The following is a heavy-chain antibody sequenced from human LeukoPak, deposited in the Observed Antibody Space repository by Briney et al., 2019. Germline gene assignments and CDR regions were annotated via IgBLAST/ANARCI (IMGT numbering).Heavy chain of an antibody. Sequence: SETLSLTCTVSGGSISSGGYYWSWIRQHPGKGLEWIGYIYYSGSTYYNPSLKSRVTISVDTSKNQFSLKLSSVTAADTAVYYCARGGRLTGDYRRDWFDPWGQGTLVTVSS. J-gene: IGHJ5*02. CDR2: IYYSGST. CDR1: GGSISSGGYY. V-gene: IGHV4-31*03. D-gene: IGHD3-9*01. CDR3: ARGGRLTGDYRRDWFDP.